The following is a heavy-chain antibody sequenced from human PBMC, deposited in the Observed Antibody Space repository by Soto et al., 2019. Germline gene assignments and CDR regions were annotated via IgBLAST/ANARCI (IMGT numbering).Heavy chain of an antibody. V-gene: IGHV1-18*01. D-gene: IGHD1-26*01. CDR3: ARDRQWEPLSY. CDR2: VSGYNRNT. J-gene: IGHJ4*02. Sequence: QVQLVQSGVEVKMPGASVKLSCKTYGYAFTNYGVTWVRQVSGQGLEWIGWVSGYNRNTNYAQKVEDRVIMTPDTSTNTAHMELRSLRSDDTGIYYCARDRQWEPLSYWGRGTLLTVSP. CDR1: GYAFTNYG.